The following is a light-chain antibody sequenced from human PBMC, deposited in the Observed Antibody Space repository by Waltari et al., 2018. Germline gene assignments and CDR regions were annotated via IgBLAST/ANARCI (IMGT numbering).Light chain of an antibody. Sequence: QSVLTQPPSVSGAPGQRVTISCTGSGSNIAAGYDVHWYQQLPRAAPKLLIYGSSTRPLGVPDRFFGSTSGTSASLAITGLQAEDEADYYCQSYDTSLSVVFGGGTKLTVL. J-gene: IGLJ3*02. CDR2: GSS. V-gene: IGLV1-40*01. CDR1: GSNIAAGYD. CDR3: QSYDTSLSVV.